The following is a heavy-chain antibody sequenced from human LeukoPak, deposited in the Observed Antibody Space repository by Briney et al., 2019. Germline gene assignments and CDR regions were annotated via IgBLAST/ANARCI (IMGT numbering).Heavy chain of an antibody. Sequence: GGSLRLSCAASGFTFSNYNMNWVRQAPGKGLEWVSYITSRSSSIYYADSVKGRFTISRDNAKNSLFLQMNSLRAEDTAVYYCAREPQRIAAAGTRPDSWGQGTLVTVSS. D-gene: IGHD6-13*01. J-gene: IGHJ4*02. V-gene: IGHV3-48*04. CDR2: ITSRSSSI. CDR1: GFTFSNYN. CDR3: AREPQRIAAAGTRPDS.